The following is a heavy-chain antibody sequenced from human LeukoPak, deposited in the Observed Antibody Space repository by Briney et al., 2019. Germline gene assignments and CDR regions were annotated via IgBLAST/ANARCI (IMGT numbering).Heavy chain of an antibody. J-gene: IGHJ3*02. CDR3: ARMILGTFDI. CDR1: GFTFSTYW. Sequence: GGSLRLSCAASGFTFSTYWMSWVRQAPGKGLEWVANIKQDGSEKYYVVSVEGRFTISRDNAKNSLFLQMNSLRAEDTAVYYCARMILGTFDIWGQGTMVTVSS. CDR2: IKQDGSEK. D-gene: IGHD2-15*01. V-gene: IGHV3-7*01.